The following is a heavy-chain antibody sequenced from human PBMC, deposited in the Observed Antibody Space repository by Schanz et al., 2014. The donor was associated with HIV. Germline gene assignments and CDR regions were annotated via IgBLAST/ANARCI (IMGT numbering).Heavy chain of an antibody. Sequence: VQLVESGGGLVKPGGSLRLSCAASGFTFSSYALHWVRQAPGKGLEWVAVISYDGSNKYYADSVKGRFTISRDNSKNTLYLQMNSLRAEDTAVYYCARDLGIVVVPATGAGMDVWGQGTTVTVSS. CDR3: ARDLGIVVVPATGAGMDV. CDR2: ISYDGSNK. D-gene: IGHD2-2*01. CDR1: GFTFSSYA. V-gene: IGHV3-30-3*01. J-gene: IGHJ6*02.